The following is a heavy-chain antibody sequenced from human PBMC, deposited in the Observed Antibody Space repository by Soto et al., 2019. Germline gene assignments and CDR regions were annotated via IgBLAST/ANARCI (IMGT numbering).Heavy chain of an antibody. V-gene: IGHV1-8*01. CDR3: ARVRGLAGSYSSSSTPNWFDP. Sequence: ASVKVSCKASGYTFTSYDINWVRQATGQGLEWMGWMNPNSGNTGYAQKFQGRVTMTRNTSISTAYMELSSLRSEDTAVYYCARVRGLAGSYSSSSTPNWFDPWGQGTLVTVSS. D-gene: IGHD6-6*01. CDR2: MNPNSGNT. CDR1: GYTFTSYD. J-gene: IGHJ5*02.